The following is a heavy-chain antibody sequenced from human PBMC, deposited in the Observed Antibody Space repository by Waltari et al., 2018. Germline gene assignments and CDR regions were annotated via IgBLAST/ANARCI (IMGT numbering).Heavy chain of an antibody. D-gene: IGHD5-12*01. CDR2: IYYSGST. Sequence: QVQLQESGPGLVKPSQTLSLTCTVSGGSISSGGYYWSWIRQHPGKGLEWIGYIYYSGSTYYNPSLKSLVTISVDTSKNQFSLKLSSVTAADTAVYYCARAPRGIREMATPGGAFDIWGQGTMVTVSS. CDR3: ARAPRGIREMATPGGAFDI. CDR1: GGSISSGGYY. J-gene: IGHJ3*02. V-gene: IGHV4-31*01.